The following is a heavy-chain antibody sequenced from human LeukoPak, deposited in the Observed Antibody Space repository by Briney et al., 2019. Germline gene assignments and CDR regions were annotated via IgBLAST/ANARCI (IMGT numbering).Heavy chain of an antibody. J-gene: IGHJ4*01. CDR3: ARDRYGAGSYSEY. D-gene: IGHD3-10*01. CDR2: ISGNSRYI. Sequence: GGSLRLSCAASGFNFSSYSMNLLRLTPGKGLEWVSSISGNSRYIYYGDSVKVRFTVSRDNAKNSLFLQMNSLRAEDTAVYFCARDRYGAGSYSEYWGQGTQVTVSS. V-gene: IGHV3-21*01. CDR1: GFNFSSYS.